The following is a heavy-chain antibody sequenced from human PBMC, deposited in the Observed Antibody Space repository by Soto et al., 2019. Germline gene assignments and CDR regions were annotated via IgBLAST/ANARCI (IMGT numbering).Heavy chain of an antibody. CDR3: ARVSGSWDMDYYYGMDV. CDR1: GFTFSSYD. D-gene: IGHD6-13*01. Sequence: GGSLRLSCAASGFTFSSYDMHWVRQATGKGLEWVSAIGTAGDTYYPGSVKGRLPLSRENAQNSLYLQMNSLRAEDTAVYYCARVSGSWDMDYYYGMDVWGQGTTVTVSS. CDR2: IGTAGDT. J-gene: IGHJ6*02. V-gene: IGHV3-13*01.